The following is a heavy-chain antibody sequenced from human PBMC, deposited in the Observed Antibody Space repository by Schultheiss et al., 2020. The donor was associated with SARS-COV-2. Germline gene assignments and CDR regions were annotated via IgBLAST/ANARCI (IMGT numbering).Heavy chain of an antibody. V-gene: IGHV3-23*01. J-gene: IGHJ6*03. D-gene: IGHD2-2*01. CDR2: ISGSGGNT. Sequence: GGSLRLSCAASGFTFSSYAMSCVRQAPGKGLEWVSAISGSGGNTYYADSVKGRFTISRDNSNNTLYLQMNSLRAEDTAVYYCAKKSAVVVGYYYYMDVWGKGTTVTVSS. CDR3: AKKSAVVVGYYYYMDV. CDR1: GFTFSSYA.